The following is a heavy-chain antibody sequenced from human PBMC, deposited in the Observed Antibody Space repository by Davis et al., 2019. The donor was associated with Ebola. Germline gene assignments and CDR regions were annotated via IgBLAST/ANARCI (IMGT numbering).Heavy chain of an antibody. Sequence: KVSCKASGYSFISHWIGWVRQMPGKGLEWMGIIYPGDSETRYSPSFQGQVTMSADKSTSTAYLQWSSLKASDTATYFCARHGKSLGESKSYTPYFYFYSMDVWGPGTTVTVSS. CDR3: ARHGKSLGESKSYTPYFYFYSMDV. D-gene: IGHD3-16*02. V-gene: IGHV5-51*01. CDR2: IYPGDSET. CDR1: GYSFISHW. J-gene: IGHJ6*02.